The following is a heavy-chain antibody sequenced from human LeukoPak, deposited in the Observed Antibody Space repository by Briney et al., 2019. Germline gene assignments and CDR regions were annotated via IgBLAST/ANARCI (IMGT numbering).Heavy chain of an antibody. D-gene: IGHD3-3*01. V-gene: IGHV4-34*01. CDR3: ASTGAYYDLWSGFRY. CDR2: INHSGST. Sequence: PSETLSLTCAVYGGSFSGYYWSWIRQPPGKGLEWIGEINHSGSTNYNPSLKSRVTISVDTSKNQFSLKLSSVTAADTAVYYCASTGAYYDLWSGFRYWGQGTLVTVSS. CDR1: GGSFSGYY. J-gene: IGHJ1*01.